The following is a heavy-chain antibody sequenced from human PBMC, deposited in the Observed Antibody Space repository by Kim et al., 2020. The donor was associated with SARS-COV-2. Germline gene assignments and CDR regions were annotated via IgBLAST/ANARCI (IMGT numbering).Heavy chain of an antibody. V-gene: IGHV3-73*01. CDR3: TRGLGYCSGGSCYGDY. Sequence: SVKGRITISRDDSKNTAYLQMNSLKTEDTAVYYCTRGLGYCSGGSCYGDYWGQGTLVTVSS. D-gene: IGHD2-15*01. J-gene: IGHJ4*02.